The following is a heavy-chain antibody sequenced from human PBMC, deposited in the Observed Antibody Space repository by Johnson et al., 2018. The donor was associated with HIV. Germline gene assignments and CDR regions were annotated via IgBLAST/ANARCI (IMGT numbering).Heavy chain of an antibody. Sequence: VQLVESGGGLVQPGGSLRLSCAASGFTFNSYWMHWVRLAPGKGLVWVSRINSDGSNTIYADSVKGRFTISRDNAKNTLYLQMNSLSAEDTAVYYCAREEGNYILTRGDAFDIWCQGTMVTVSS. J-gene: IGHJ3*02. CDR3: AREEGNYILTRGDAFDI. D-gene: IGHD3-9*01. CDR2: INSDGSNT. V-gene: IGHV3-74*01. CDR1: GFTFNSYW.